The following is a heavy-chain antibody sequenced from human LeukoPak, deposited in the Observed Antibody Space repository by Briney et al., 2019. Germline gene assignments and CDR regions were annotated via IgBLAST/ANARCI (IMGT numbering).Heavy chain of an antibody. V-gene: IGHV3-23*01. CDR2: ISADGGSP. Sequence: GGSLRLSCAASGFTFSNFGMSWVRQAPGKGPEWLSGISADGGSPYYADSMKGRFAVSRDNSKDILYLQMDSLRAEDTAVYYCARGSTKWLQLDYFDNWGQGTLVTVSS. J-gene: IGHJ4*02. CDR1: GFTFSNFG. D-gene: IGHD5-24*01. CDR3: ARGSTKWLQLDYFDN.